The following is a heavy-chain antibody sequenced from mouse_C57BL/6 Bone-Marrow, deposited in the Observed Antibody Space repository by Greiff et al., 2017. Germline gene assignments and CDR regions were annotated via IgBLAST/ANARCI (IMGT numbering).Heavy chain of an antibody. V-gene: IGHV5-6*02. CDR1: GFTFSSYG. Sequence: EVKFVESGGDLVKPGGSLKLSCAASGFTFSSYGMSWVRQTPDKRLEWVATISSGGSYTYYPDSVKGRFTISRDNAKNTLYLQMSSLKSEDTAMYYCARRDYDWFAYWGQGTLVTVSA. CDR3: ARRDYDWFAY. CDR2: ISSGGSYT. J-gene: IGHJ3*01. D-gene: IGHD2-4*01.